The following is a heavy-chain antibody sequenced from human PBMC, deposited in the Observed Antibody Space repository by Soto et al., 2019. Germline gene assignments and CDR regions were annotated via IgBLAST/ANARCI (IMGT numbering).Heavy chain of an antibody. D-gene: IGHD6-13*01. CDR3: ARGSVASAAEPTGMDV. Sequence: QVQLVQSGAEVKKPGASVKVSCKASGYTFTAYYIHWVRQAPGQEVEWMGWIRPNGGSTDFAREFQGRFTMTWDTSISTAYMDLSSLRSDDTAVYYCARGSVASAAEPTGMDVWGQGTTVTVSS. CDR1: GYTFTAYY. V-gene: IGHV1-2*02. CDR2: IRPNGGST. J-gene: IGHJ6*02.